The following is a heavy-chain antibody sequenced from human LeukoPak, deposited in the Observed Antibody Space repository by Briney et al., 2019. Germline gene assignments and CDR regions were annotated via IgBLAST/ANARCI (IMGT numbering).Heavy chain of an antibody. J-gene: IGHJ5*02. CDR2: IYYSGGT. CDR1: GGSISSGGYY. V-gene: IGHV4-31*03. D-gene: IGHD6-25*01. Sequence: SQTLSLTCTVSGGSISSGGYYWSWIRQHPGKGLEWIGYIYYSGGTYYNPSLKSRVTISVDTSKNQFSLKLSSVTAADTAVYYCARAALATTSFTSYSSGEAEWFDPWGQGTLVTVSS. CDR3: ARAALATTSFTSYSSGEAEWFDP.